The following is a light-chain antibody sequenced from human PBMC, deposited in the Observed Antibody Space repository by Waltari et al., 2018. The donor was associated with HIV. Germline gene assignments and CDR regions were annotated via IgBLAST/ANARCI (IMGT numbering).Light chain of an antibody. CDR1: SSHLRAHSD. CDR3: QSYDSSLTGSV. Sequence: QSTLTQPPSVSGAPGQPITLPRPGTSSHLRAHSDAPSHQQFPGPAPRVLIYDTTSRPSGVPDRFSASRSGTSASLAISGLQAEDEADYYCQSYDSSLTGSVFGTGTTVTVL. J-gene: IGLJ1*01. CDR2: DTT. V-gene: IGLV1-40*01.